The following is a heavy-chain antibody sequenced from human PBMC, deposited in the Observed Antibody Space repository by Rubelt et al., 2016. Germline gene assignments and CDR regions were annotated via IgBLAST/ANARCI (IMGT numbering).Heavy chain of an antibody. J-gene: IGHJ5*02. Sequence: QVQLVQSGAEVKKPGASVKVSCTASGYTFTSYGISWVRQAPGQGLEWMGWISAYNGNTNYAQKHECRVTRTTETSTSTAYMELRSLRSDDPAVYYCARCYGSGGYSNWFDPWGQGTLVTVSS. CDR2: ISAYNGNT. CDR3: ARCYGSGGYSNWFDP. CDR1: GYTFTSYG. D-gene: IGHD3-10*01. V-gene: IGHV1-18*01.